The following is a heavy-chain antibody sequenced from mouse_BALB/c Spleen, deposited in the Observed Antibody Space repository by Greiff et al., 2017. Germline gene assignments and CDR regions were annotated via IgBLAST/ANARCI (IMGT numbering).Heavy chain of an antibody. Sequence: QVQLQQPGAELVKPGASVKLSCKASGYTFTSYWMHWVKQRPGQGLEWIGEINPSNGRTNYNEKFKSKATLTVDKSSSTAYMQLSSLTSEDSAVYYCASTLTGTRYYAMDYWGQGTSVTVSS. CDR1: GYTFTSYW. CDR3: ASTLTGTRYYAMDY. J-gene: IGHJ4*01. V-gene: IGHV1S81*02. D-gene: IGHD4-1*01. CDR2: INPSNGRT.